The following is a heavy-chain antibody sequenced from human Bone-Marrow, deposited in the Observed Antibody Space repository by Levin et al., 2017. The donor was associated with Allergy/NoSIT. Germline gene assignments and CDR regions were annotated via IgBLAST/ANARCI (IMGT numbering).Heavy chain of an antibody. CDR3: SRERYGSGRSMDV. J-gene: IGHJ6*02. CDR2: INPASGGT. V-gene: IGHV1-2*02. Sequence: PGESLKISCKASGFNFIEYHIHWMRLAPGQGLEWMGWINPASGGTRYSQKFQGRVTMTSDTSTSTAHLEVRSDDTAVYYCSRERYGSGRSMDVWGQGATVIVSS. CDR1: GFNFIEYH. D-gene: IGHD3-10*01.